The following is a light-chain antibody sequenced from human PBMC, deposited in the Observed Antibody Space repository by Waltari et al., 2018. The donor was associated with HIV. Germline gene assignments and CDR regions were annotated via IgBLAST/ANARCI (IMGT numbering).Light chain of an antibody. CDR2: RAS. V-gene: IGKV1-5*03. CDR3: QQYSAFPWT. CDR1: QSISNW. J-gene: IGKJ1*01. Sequence: DIQMTQSLSTLSASMGDRVSITCRASQSISNWLAWYQQKPGQAPKLLIYRASTLEIGVPSRFSGSGSGTEFTLTINNLQPDDFATYYCQQYSAFPWTFGQGAKVEIK.